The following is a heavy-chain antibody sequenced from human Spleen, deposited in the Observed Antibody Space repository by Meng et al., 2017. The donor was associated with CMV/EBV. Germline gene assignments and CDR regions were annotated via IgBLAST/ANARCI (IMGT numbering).Heavy chain of an antibody. Sequence: GESLKISCAASGFTFSRYGMHWVRQAPGKGLEWVAFIRYDGSNKYYADSVKGRFTISRDNSKNTLYLQMNSLRAEDTAVYYCAKWYSRSGFFDYWGQGTLVTVSS. CDR1: GFTFSRYG. D-gene: IGHD6-6*01. V-gene: IGHV3-30*02. J-gene: IGHJ4*02. CDR3: AKWYSRSGFFDY. CDR2: IRYDGSNK.